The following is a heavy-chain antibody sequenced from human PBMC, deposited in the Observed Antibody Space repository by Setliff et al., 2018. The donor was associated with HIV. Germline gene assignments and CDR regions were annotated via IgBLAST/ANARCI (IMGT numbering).Heavy chain of an antibody. CDR3: AREIGDYYDSSGYYPPTDYYYGMDV. J-gene: IGHJ6*02. CDR2: ISAYNGNT. CDR1: GYTFTSYD. D-gene: IGHD3-22*01. V-gene: IGHV1-18*01. Sequence: ASVKVSCKASGYTFTSYDISWVRQAPGQGLEWMGWISAYNGNTNYAQKLQGRVTVTTGTSTSTAYMELRSLRSDDTAVYYCAREIGDYYDSSGYYPPTDYYYGMDVWGQGTTVTVSS.